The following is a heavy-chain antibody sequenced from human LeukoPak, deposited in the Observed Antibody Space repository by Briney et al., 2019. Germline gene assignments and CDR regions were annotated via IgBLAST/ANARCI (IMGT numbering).Heavy chain of an antibody. CDR1: GFTFSSYT. D-gene: IGHD3-10*01. CDR2: ITSSSGFI. V-gene: IGHV3-21*01. CDR3: ARDGNYVSGRVGAFDI. Sequence: GGSLRLSCAASGFTFSSYTMNWVRRAPGKGLEWVSSITSSSGFISYADSVKGRFTISRDNAKNSLYLQMNSLTAEDTAVYYCARDGNYVSGRVGAFDIWGQGTMVTVSS. J-gene: IGHJ3*02.